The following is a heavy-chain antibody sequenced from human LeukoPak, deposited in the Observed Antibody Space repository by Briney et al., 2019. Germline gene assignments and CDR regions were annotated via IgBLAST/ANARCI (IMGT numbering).Heavy chain of an antibody. V-gene: IGHV3-53*01. D-gene: IGHD3-3*01. CDR1: GFTVSSNY. Sequence: GGSLRLSCAASGFTVSSNYMSWVRQAPGKGLEWVSVIYSGGSTYYADSVKGRFTISRDSSKNTLYLQMNSLRAEDTALYYCAKDRISGDPKFFDLWGRGTLVTVSS. J-gene: IGHJ2*01. CDR3: AKDRISGDPKFFDL. CDR2: IYSGGST.